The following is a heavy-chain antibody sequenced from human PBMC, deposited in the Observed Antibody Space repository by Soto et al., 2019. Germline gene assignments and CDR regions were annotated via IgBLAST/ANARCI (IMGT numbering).Heavy chain of an antibody. V-gene: IGHV2-5*02. Sequence: QITLKESGPTLVKPTQTLTLTCTFSGFSLRNSGVGVGWIRQPPGKALEWLALIYWDDDRRYSPTLKSRLTITKDTSKTQVVLTITNMDPVDTDTYYRAPLTTGGFYCDYWGQGTMVTVSS. D-gene: IGHD4-17*01. CDR1: GFSLRNSGVG. CDR3: APLTTGGFYCDY. CDR2: IYWDDDR. J-gene: IGHJ4*02.